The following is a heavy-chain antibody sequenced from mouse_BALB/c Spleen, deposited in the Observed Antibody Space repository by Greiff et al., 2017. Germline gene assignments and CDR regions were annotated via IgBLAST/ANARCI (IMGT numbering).Heavy chain of an antibody. J-gene: IGHJ4*01. CDR2: IWSGGST. Sequence: VMLVESGPGLVQPSQSLSITCTVSGFSLTSYGVHWVRQSPGKGLEWLGVIWSGGSTDYNAAFISRLSISKDNSKSQVFFKMNSLQADDSAIYYCARNLNDGYYCYAMDYWGQGTSVTVSS. V-gene: IGHV2-4-1*01. D-gene: IGHD2-3*01. CDR1: GFSLTSYG. CDR3: ARNLNDGYYCYAMDY.